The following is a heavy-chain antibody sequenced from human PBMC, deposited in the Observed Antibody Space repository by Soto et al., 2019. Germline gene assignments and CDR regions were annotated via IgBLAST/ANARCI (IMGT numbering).Heavy chain of an antibody. Sequence: GESLKMSCKGSGYSFTSYWISWVRQMPGKGLEWMGRIDPSDSYTNYSPSFQGHVTISADKSISTAYLQWSSLKASDTAMYYCARLRVGFEELLTYWGQGTLVTVSS. D-gene: IGHD3-10*01. J-gene: IGHJ4*02. CDR2: IDPSDSYT. CDR1: GYSFTSYW. CDR3: ARLRVGFEELLTY. V-gene: IGHV5-10-1*01.